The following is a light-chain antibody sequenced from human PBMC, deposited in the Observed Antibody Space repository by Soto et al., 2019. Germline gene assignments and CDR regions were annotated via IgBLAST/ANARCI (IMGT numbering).Light chain of an antibody. V-gene: IGLV2-11*01. Sequence: QSALTQPRSVSGSPGQSVTISCTGTSSDVGGYNYVSWYQQHPDKAPRVIIYDVTKRPSGVPDRFSGSKSGNTAALTISGLQAEDEADYYCCSYAGSYSYAFATGTKVTVL. CDR3: CSYAGSYSYA. CDR2: DVT. CDR1: SSDVGGYNY. J-gene: IGLJ1*01.